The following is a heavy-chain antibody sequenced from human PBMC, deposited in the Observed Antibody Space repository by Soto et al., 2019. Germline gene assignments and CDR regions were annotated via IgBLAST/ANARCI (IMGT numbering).Heavy chain of an antibody. CDR1: GGSFMSQA. Sequence: QVQLVQSGAEVKKPGSSVKVSCKASGGSFMSQAISWVRQAPGQGHRWRGGIIPFSGTVTYNQRFQASLPLTADEPTKKAYMELSSLRSEATAVYYCARGSYDSYAGFFGMDVWGQGTTVTVS. D-gene: IGHD3-10*01. V-gene: IGHV1-69*01. CDR2: IIPFSGTV. CDR3: ARGSYDSYAGFFGMDV. J-gene: IGHJ6*02.